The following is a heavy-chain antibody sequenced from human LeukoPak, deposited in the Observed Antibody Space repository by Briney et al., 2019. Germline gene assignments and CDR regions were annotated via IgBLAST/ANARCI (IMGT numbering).Heavy chain of an antibody. CDR2: ISGSGGST. Sequence: GGSLRLSCAASGFTFSSYGMSWVRQAPGKGLEWVSSISGSGGSTYYADSVKGRFTISRDNSKNTLYLQMNSLRAEDTAVYYCAKGHHYYGSGSRFDHWGQGTLVTVSS. D-gene: IGHD3-10*01. CDR1: GFTFSSYG. J-gene: IGHJ4*02. V-gene: IGHV3-23*01. CDR3: AKGHHYYGSGSRFDH.